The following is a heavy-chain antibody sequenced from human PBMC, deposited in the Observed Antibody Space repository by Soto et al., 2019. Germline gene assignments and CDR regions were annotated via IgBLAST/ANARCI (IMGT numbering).Heavy chain of an antibody. CDR2: IRSKANSYAT. CDR1: WFTFSGSS. J-gene: IGHJ6*02. Sequence: GSLRLSCAASWFTFSGSSMHWGRQASGKGLEWVGRIRSKANSYATAYAASGKGRFTISRDDSKNTAYLQMNNLKTDDTAVYYCTRLSIAVAGTKDYYYYYGMDVWGQGTTVTVSS. V-gene: IGHV3-73*01. CDR3: TRLSIAVAGTKDYYYYYGMDV. D-gene: IGHD6-19*01.